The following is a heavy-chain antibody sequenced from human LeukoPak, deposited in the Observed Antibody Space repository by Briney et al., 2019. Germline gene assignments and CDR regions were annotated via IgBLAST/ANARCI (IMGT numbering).Heavy chain of an antibody. J-gene: IGHJ4*02. CDR2: IITYNRNT. Sequence: GASLKSSCKASVYTFTSYGISWVRKAPGQGLECMGWIITYNRNTNYAQKIQRRVTITTHTSTRTAYMERRALRSDDTAVYYCARGVRGYSYGYCGDYWGQGTLVTVSS. CDR1: VYTFTSYG. V-gene: IGHV1-18*01. CDR3: ARGVRGYSYGYCGDY. D-gene: IGHD5-18*01.